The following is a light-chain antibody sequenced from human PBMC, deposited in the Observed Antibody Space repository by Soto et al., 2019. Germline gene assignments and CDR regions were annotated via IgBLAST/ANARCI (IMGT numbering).Light chain of an antibody. CDR2: AAS. CDR1: QSVSIY. CDR3: QQSYSTPPWT. V-gene: IGKV1-39*01. J-gene: IGKJ1*01. Sequence: VPITPSPSSPFSSVGDRVTITFPASQSVSIYLNWYQQKPGKAPNLLISAASSLQNGVPSRFRGSGSGTDFTLTISGLQREDFATYYCQQSYSTPPWTFGQGTKVDIK.